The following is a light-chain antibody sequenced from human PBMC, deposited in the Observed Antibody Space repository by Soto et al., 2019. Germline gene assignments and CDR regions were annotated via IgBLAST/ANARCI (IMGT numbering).Light chain of an antibody. CDR3: QQLNSYPRTT. CDR2: AAA. CDR1: QTSSSW. V-gene: IGKV1-5*01. J-gene: IGKJ4*01. Sequence: DIQMTQSPSTLSVSLGDRVTITCRARQTSSSWLAWYQQKPRKAPKLLIYAAATLQSRVPSRFSGSGSETEFTLTISSLQPEDCATYYCQQLNSYPRTTFGGGTKPDI.